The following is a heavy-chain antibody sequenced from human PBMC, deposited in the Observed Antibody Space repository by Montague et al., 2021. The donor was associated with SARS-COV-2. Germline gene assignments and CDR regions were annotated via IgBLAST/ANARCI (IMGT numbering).Heavy chain of an antibody. CDR3: ARRPLGYYYYAMDV. J-gene: IGHJ6*02. CDR2: IYHSGST. Sequence: SETRSLTCAVSGGSISSSNWWSWVRQPPGKGLEWIGEIYHSGSTNYNPSLKSRVTISVDKSKNQFSLKLSSVTAADTAVYYCARRPLGYYYYAMDVWGQGTTVTVSS. CDR1: GGSISSSNW. V-gene: IGHV4-4*02.